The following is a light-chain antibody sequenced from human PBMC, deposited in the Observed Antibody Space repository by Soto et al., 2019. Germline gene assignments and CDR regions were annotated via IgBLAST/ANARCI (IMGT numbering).Light chain of an antibody. CDR1: QSVSNNY. Sequence: EIVLTQSPASLSVSPGERATLSCRASQSVSNNYLAWYQQKPGQAPRLLIYGASSRATGIPDRFSGTGSETDFTLTISRLEPEDFAVYYCQQYDNSPITFGQGTRLEIK. CDR2: GAS. J-gene: IGKJ5*01. CDR3: QQYDNSPIT. V-gene: IGKV3-20*01.